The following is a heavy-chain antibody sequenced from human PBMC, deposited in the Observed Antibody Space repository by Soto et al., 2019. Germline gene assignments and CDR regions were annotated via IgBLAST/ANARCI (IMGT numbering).Heavy chain of an antibody. V-gene: IGHV3-23*01. J-gene: IGHJ4*02. D-gene: IGHD6-19*01. CDR3: AKEEDGSGSDPFFEF. CDR1: GFTFTSYA. CDR2: ISGTGGGT. Sequence: EVELLESGGGLVQPGGSLRLSCAASGFTFTSYAINWVCQAPGKGLEWVSGISGTGGGTYYADSVKGRFNISREYSENTVYLQMNRLRAADTAVYYGAKEEDGSGSDPFFEFWGRGTLVSVSS.